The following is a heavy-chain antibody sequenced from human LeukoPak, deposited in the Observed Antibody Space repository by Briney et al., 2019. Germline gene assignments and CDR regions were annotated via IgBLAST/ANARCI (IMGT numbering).Heavy chain of an antibody. CDR3: ARVVMATFDY. D-gene: IGHD5-24*01. CDR1: GFTASSNY. CDR2: IYSGGST. V-gene: IGHV3-66*01. J-gene: IGHJ4*02. Sequence: SGGSLRLSCAASGFTASSNYMSWVRQAPGKGLEWVSVIYSGGSTYYADSVKGRFTISRDNSKNTLYLQMNSLRAEDTAVYYCARVVMATFDYWGQGTLVTVSS.